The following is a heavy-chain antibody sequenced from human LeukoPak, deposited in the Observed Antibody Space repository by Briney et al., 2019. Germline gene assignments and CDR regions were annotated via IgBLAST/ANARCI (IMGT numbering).Heavy chain of an antibody. D-gene: IGHD3-3*01. CDR2: IKQDGSEK. V-gene: IGHV3-7*01. CDR3: ARAPRGFWSGYRPYYFDY. CDR1: GFTFSSYW. J-gene: IGHJ4*02. Sequence: GGSLRLSCAASGFTFSSYWMSWVRQAPGKGLEWVANIKQDGSEKYYVDSVKGRFTISRDNAKNSLYLQMNSLRAEDTAVYYCARAPRGFWSGYRPYYFDYWGQGTLVTVSS.